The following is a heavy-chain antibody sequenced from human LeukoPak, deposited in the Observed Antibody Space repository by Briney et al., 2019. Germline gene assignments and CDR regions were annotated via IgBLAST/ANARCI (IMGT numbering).Heavy chain of an antibody. J-gene: IGHJ4*02. CDR3: AHSRGLAGAGYFDY. Sequence: SGPTLVKPTQTLTLTCTFSGFSLSTSGVGVGWVRQPPGKALEWLALIYWDDDRRYSPSLKSRLTITKDTSKNQVVLTMTNMDPVDTATYYCAHSRGLAGAGYFDYWGQGTLVTVSS. D-gene: IGHD6-19*01. CDR1: GFSLSTSGVG. CDR2: IYWDDDR. V-gene: IGHV2-5*02.